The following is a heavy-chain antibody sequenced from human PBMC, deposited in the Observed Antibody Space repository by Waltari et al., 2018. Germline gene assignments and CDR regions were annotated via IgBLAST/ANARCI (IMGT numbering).Heavy chain of an antibody. CDR3: ARQVLGYCTSAACRRLES. V-gene: IGHV4-38-2*01. CDR1: GYFLNTGFY. J-gene: IGHJ4*02. Sequence: QVQLQESGPGLLQRSETLSLTCGVSGYFLNTGFYCGWIRQSPVKGLEWIATIDHYGPNFYNPSLMSRVTISMDTSKNQFSLSLESVTATDTAVYYCARQVLGYCTSAACRRLESWGQGTPVTVSA. D-gene: IGHD2-2*03. CDR2: IDHYGPN.